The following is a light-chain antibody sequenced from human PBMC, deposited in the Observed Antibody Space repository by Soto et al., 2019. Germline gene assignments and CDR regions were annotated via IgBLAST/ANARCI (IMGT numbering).Light chain of an antibody. CDR1: QSVSSY. CDR3: QQRNNWPRST. V-gene: IGKV3-11*01. Sequence: EIVLTQSPATLSLSPGERATLSCRASQSVSSYLAWYQQKPGQAPRLLIYDASNRASGVPARFSGSGSGTDFTLTISSLEPEDFAVYYCQQRNNWPRSTFGQGTRREIK. CDR2: DAS. J-gene: IGKJ5*01.